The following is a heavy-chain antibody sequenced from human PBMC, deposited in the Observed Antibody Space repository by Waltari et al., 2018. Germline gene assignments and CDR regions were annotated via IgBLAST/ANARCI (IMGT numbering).Heavy chain of an antibody. CDR2: IIPILGIA. J-gene: IGHJ3*02. CDR3: ARDFGRATREGGPQDAFDI. D-gene: IGHD1-26*01. V-gene: IGHV1-69*10. CDR1: GGTFSSYA. Sequence: QVQLVQSGAEVKKPGSSVKVSCTASGGTFSSYAISWVRQAPGQGLEWMGGIIPILGIANYAQKFQGRVTITADKSTSTAYMELSSLRSEDTAVYYCARDFGRATREGGPQDAFDIWGQGTMVTVSS.